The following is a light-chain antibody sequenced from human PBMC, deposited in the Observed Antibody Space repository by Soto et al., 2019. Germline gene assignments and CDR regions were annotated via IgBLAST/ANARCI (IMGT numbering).Light chain of an antibody. CDR3: SSYTSMATHV. V-gene: IGLV2-14*03. Sequence: QSALTQPASVSGSPGQSITISCTGTSNDVGGYDDVTWYQHHPGKAPKLMIYDVSNRPSGISDRFSASKSGNTASLTIAGDDAEDEAHYYRSSYTSMATHVFGGGTKLTVL. J-gene: IGLJ2*01. CDR1: SNDVGGYDD. CDR2: DVS.